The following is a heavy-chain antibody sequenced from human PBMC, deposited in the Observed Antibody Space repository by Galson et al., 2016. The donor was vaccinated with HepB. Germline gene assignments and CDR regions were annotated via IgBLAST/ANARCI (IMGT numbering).Heavy chain of an antibody. Sequence: SLRLSCAASGVTVSNNYMSWVRQAPGRGLEWVSVIYSGGETYYADSVKGRFTISRDNSKNTVFHQMNSLRAEDTAVYYCARDTWTWNGGQGTLVTVSS. V-gene: IGHV3-66*01. D-gene: IGHD3/OR15-3a*01. CDR3: ARDTWTWN. CDR2: IYSGGET. J-gene: IGHJ4*02. CDR1: GVTVSNNY.